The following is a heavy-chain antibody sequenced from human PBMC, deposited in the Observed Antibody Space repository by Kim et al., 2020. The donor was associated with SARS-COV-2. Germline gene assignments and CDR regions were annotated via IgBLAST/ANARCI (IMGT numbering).Heavy chain of an antibody. V-gene: IGHV1-3*01. Sequence: ASVKVSCKASGYTFTSYAMHWVRQAPGQRLEWMGWINAGNVNTKYSQKFQGRVTITRDTSASTAYMELSSLRSEDTAVYYCARELVRGVITAHYYGMDVWGQGTTVTVSS. CDR2: INAGNVNT. CDR1: GYTFTSYA. J-gene: IGHJ6*02. CDR3: ARELVRGVITAHYYGMDV. D-gene: IGHD3-10*01.